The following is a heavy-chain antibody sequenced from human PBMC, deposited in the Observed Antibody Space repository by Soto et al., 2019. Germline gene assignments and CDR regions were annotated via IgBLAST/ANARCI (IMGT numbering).Heavy chain of an antibody. CDR2: VYYTGST. D-gene: IGHD2-8*02. Sequence: PSETLSLTCTVSGASISGYYWSWFRQPPGKGLEWIASVYYTGSTNYNPSLKSRVTISLDTSKTQFSLKLSSVTAADSAVYYCARDKITGLFDYWGQGTLVTVSS. J-gene: IGHJ4*02. CDR1: GASISGYY. V-gene: IGHV4-59*12. CDR3: ARDKITGLFDY.